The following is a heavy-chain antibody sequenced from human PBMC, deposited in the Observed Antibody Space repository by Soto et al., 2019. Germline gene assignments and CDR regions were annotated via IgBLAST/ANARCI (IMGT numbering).Heavy chain of an antibody. CDR3: AKDSKETRIAVAGLFDY. CDR2: ISYEGRNK. V-gene: IGHV3-30*18. D-gene: IGHD6-19*01. Sequence: QVQLVESGGGVVQPGGSLTLSCAASGFTFSSYGMHWVRQAPGKGLEWVAVISYEGRNKYYADSVKGRFTVSRDNSKNTLSMQMNSPKAEDPAVYYYAKDSKETRIAVAGLFDYWGQETLVTVSS. J-gene: IGHJ4*02. CDR1: GFTFSSYG.